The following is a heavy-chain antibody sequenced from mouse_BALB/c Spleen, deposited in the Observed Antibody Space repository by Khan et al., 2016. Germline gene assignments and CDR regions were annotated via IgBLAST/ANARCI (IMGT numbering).Heavy chain of an antibody. CDR3: ATTGYYAMDY. CDR1: GYTFTDYS. Sequence: QIQLVQSGPELKKPGETVKISCKASGYTFTDYSMHWVKQAPGKGLKWMGWINTETGEPTYADDFKGRIAFSLETSASTAYLQINNLKNEDTATYYCATTGYYAMDYWGQGTSVTVSS. CDR2: INTETGEP. V-gene: IGHV9-2-1*01. J-gene: IGHJ4*01.